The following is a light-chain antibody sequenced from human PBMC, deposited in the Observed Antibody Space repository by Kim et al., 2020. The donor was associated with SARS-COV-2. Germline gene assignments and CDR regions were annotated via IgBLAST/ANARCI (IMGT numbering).Light chain of an antibody. V-gene: IGLV1-44*01. CDR3: AVWDDSLNGPV. CDR1: RSNTGSYV. CDR2: SNN. Sequence: GQRVTISCSGRRSNTGSYVVNWYQQLLGTAPKLLIYSNNHRPSGVPDRFSGSKSGTSASLAISGLQSEDEAAYYCAVWDDSLNGPVFGGGTQLTVL. J-gene: IGLJ2*01.